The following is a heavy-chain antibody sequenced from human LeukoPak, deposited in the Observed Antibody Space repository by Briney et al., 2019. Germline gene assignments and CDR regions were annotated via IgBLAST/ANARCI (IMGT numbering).Heavy chain of an antibody. D-gene: IGHD2-2*03. V-gene: IGHV3-23*01. CDR2: ISGSGPYT. J-gene: IGHJ4*02. CDR3: AKHGYCSGISCFFDF. CDR1: VFTFSSYA. Sequence: GGSLRLSCAASVFTFSSYAMSWVRQAPGKGLEWVSGISGSGPYTFYTDSVKGRFTISRDSSKNTLYLQMSSLRAEDTALYYCAKHGYCSGISCFFDFWGQGTLVTVSS.